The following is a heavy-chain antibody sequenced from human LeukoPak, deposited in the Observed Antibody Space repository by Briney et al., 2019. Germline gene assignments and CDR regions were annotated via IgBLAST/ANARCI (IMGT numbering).Heavy chain of an antibody. V-gene: IGHV3-23*01. D-gene: IGHD1-26*01. Sequence: QPGGSLRLSCAASGFTITTYAVNWVRQAPGKGLEWLSGIGGGGTEYYADSVKGRFIISNDSSQNLVHLQMNSLTVEDTAVYYCARAQGALDYWGQGTLVTVSS. CDR1: GFTITTYA. CDR2: IGGGGTE. CDR3: ARAQGALDY. J-gene: IGHJ4*02.